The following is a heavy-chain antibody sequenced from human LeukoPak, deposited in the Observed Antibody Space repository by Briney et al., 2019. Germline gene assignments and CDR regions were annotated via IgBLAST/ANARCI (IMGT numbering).Heavy chain of an antibody. CDR3: ALTYVVVTAMYFDY. CDR2: IYYSGST. D-gene: IGHD2-21*02. V-gene: IGHV4-39*01. J-gene: IGHJ4*02. CDR1: GGSISSSSYY. Sequence: SETLSLTCTVSGGSISSSSYYWGWIRQPPGKGLEWIGSIYYSGSTYYNPSLKSRVTISADTSKNQFSLKLSSVTAADTAVYYCALTYVVVTAMYFDYWGQGTLVTVSS.